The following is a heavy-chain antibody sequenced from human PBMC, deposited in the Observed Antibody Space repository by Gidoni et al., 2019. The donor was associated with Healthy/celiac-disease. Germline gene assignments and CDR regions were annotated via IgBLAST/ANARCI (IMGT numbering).Heavy chain of an antibody. J-gene: IGHJ4*02. CDR1: GFTFSSYS. Sequence: EVQLVESGGGLVQPGGSLRLSGAASGFTFSSYSMNWVRQAPGKGLEWVSYISSSSSTIYYADSVKGRFTISRDNAKNSLYLQMNSLRAEDTAVYYCARDSGRIAVAENFDYWGQGTLVTVSS. CDR2: ISSSSSTI. V-gene: IGHV3-48*01. CDR3: ARDSGRIAVAENFDY. D-gene: IGHD6-19*01.